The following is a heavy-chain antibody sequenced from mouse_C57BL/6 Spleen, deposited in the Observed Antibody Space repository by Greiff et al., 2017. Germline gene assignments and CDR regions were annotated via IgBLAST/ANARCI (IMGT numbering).Heavy chain of an antibody. CDR2: IDPSDSYT. Sequence: QVQLQQSGAELVMPGASVKLSCKASGYTFTSYWMHWVKQRPGQGLEWIGEIDPSDSYTNYNQKFKGKSTLTVDKSSSTAYMQLSSLTSEDSAVYCCARGITTVVATNAMDYWGQGTSVTVSS. CDR1: GYTFTSYW. CDR3: ARGITTVVATNAMDY. V-gene: IGHV1-69*01. J-gene: IGHJ4*01. D-gene: IGHD1-1*01.